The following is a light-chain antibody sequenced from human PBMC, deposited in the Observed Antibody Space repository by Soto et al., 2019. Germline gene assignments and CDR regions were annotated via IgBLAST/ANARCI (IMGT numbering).Light chain of an antibody. CDR1: QAIDSW. CDR2: TGS. V-gene: IGKV1-12*01. J-gene: IGKJ1*01. Sequence: DIQMTQYPSSVSASVGDRVTITCRASQAIDSWFAWYQQKPGEAPKLLIFTGSLLHSGVPPRFSGSGSGTDFTLTSSSLQPEDVATYYWQQTLSFPQTFGQGTKV. CDR3: QQTLSFPQT.